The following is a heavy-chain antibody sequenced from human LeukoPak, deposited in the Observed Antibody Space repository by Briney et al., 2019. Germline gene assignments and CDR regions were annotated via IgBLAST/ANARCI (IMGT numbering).Heavy chain of an antibody. CDR3: ARVGYCSGGSCYSLNWFDP. Sequence: GGSRRLSCAASAFSFSTYSTNWVRQAPGKGLEWVSSISSSSNYIYYADSVKGRFTISRDNAKNSLYLQMNSLRADDTAVYYCARVGYCSGGSCYSLNWFDPWGQGTLVTVSS. V-gene: IGHV3-21*01. CDR1: AFSFSTYS. CDR2: ISSSSNYI. D-gene: IGHD2-15*01. J-gene: IGHJ5*02.